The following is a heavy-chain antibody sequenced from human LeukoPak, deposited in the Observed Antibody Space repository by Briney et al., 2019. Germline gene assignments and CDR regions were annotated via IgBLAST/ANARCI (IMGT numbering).Heavy chain of an antibody. CDR2: ISGSGGST. Sequence: GGSLRLSCAASGFTFSSYAMSWVRQAPGKGLEWVSAISGSGGSTYYADSVKGRFTISRDNSKNTLYLQMNSLRAEDTAVYYCAKDAVLSHTAMAPEVNFDYWGQGTLVTVSS. CDR1: GFTFSSYA. V-gene: IGHV3-23*01. CDR3: AKDAVLSHTAMAPEVNFDY. D-gene: IGHD5-18*01. J-gene: IGHJ4*02.